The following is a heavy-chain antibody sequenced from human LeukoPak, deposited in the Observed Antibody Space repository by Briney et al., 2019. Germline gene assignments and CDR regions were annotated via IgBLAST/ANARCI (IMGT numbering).Heavy chain of an antibody. CDR2: ISSSSSYI. CDR3: ARGKGISFKIFGVVIIDYFDY. J-gene: IGHJ4*02. V-gene: IGHV3-21*01. D-gene: IGHD3-3*01. CDR1: GFTFSSYS. Sequence: GGSLRLSCAASGFTFSSYSMNWVRQAPGKGLEWVSSISSSSSYIYYADSVKGRFTISRDNAKNSLYLQMNSLRAEDTAVYYCARGKGISFKIFGVVIIDYFDYWGQGTLVTVPS.